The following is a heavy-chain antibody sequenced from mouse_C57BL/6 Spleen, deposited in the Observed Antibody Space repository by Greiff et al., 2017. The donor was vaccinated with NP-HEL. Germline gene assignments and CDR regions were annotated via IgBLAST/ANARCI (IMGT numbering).Heavy chain of an antibody. J-gene: IGHJ1*03. D-gene: IGHD1-1*01. CDR3: ARPTTVVATGYWYFDV. V-gene: IGHV1-52*01. Sequence: VQLQQPGAELVRPGSSVKLSCKASGYTFTSYWMHWVKQRPIQGLEWIGNIDPSDSETHYNQKFKDKATLTVDKSSSTAYMQLSSLTSEDSAVYYCARPTTVVATGYWYFDVWGTGTTVTVSS. CDR1: GYTFTSYW. CDR2: IDPSDSET.